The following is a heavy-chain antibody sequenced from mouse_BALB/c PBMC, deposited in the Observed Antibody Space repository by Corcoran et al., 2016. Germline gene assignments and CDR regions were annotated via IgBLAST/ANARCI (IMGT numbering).Heavy chain of an antibody. CDR3: ARLLDFYYAMDY. J-gene: IGHJ4*01. CDR2: INHYNDGT. Sequence: EVQLQQSGPELVKPGASVKMYCKASGYTFTSYVMNWVKQNPGQGLEWIGYINHYNDGTKYNEKFKGKATLTSDKSSSTAYMELSSLTSEDSAVYYCARLLDFYYAMDYWGQGTSVTVSS. V-gene: IGHV1S136*01. CDR1: GYTFTSYV.